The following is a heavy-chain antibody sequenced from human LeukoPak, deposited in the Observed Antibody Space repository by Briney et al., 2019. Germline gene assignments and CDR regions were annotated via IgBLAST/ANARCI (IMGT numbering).Heavy chain of an antibody. Sequence: GGSLRLSCAASGFTFNTFGMHWVRQAPGKGLEWVSVIYSGGSTYYADSVKGRFTISRDNSKNTLYLQMNSLRSDDTAVYYCARGRFITIFNWFDPWGQGTLVTVSS. V-gene: IGHV3-NL1*01. CDR3: ARGRFITIFNWFDP. J-gene: IGHJ5*02. D-gene: IGHD3-3*01. CDR1: GFTFNTFG. CDR2: IYSGGST.